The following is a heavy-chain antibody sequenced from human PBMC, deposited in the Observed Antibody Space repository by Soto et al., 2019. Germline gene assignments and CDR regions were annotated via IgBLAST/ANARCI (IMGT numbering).Heavy chain of an antibody. Sequence: QVQLVQSGAEVKKPGSSVKVSCKASGGTFSSYAISWVRQAPGQGLEWMGGIIPIFGTANYAQKFQGRVTITADESTSTAYKEVSSLSSENTAGYYGASFTRRYYYDSGSPVWGRGTTVTVCS. V-gene: IGHV1-69*01. J-gene: IGHJ6*02. CDR2: IIPIFGTA. D-gene: IGHD3-10*01. CDR1: GGTFSSYA. CDR3: ASFTRRYYYDSGSPV.